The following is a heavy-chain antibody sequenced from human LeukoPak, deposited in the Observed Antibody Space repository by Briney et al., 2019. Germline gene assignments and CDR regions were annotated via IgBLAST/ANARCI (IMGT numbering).Heavy chain of an antibody. Sequence: SGGSLRLSCAASGFTFSSYEMNWVRQAPGKGLEWVSYISSSGSTIYCADSVKGRFTISRDNAKNSLYLQMNSLRAEDTAVYYCAKGAVTAIKSHLDYWGQGTLVTVSS. CDR1: GFTFSSYE. V-gene: IGHV3-48*03. J-gene: IGHJ4*02. CDR3: AKGAVTAIKSHLDY. CDR2: ISSSGSTI. D-gene: IGHD2-21*02.